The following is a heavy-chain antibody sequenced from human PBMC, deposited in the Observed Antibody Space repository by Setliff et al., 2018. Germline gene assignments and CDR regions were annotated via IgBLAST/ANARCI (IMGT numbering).Heavy chain of an antibody. CDR2: FDPEDGET. V-gene: IGHV1-24*01. J-gene: IGHJ1*01. CDR3: ATGAYYYDSSGYPAEYFQH. Sequence: ASVKVSCKVSGYTLTELSRHWARQAPGKGLEWMGGFDPEDGETIYAQKFQGRVTMTEDTSTDTAYMELSSLRSEDTAVYYCATGAYYYDSSGYPAEYFQHWGQGTLVTVSS. CDR1: GYTLTELS. D-gene: IGHD3-22*01.